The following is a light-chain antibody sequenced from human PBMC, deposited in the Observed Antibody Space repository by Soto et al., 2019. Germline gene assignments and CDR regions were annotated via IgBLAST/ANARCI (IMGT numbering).Light chain of an antibody. CDR3: QQYYSHPLT. CDR1: QSITNR. V-gene: IGKV1-5*01. CDR2: DAS. J-gene: IGKJ5*01. Sequence: QIAQSPSPPSASVGDRVTLTFPASQSITNRLAWYQQKPGKAPKVLIYDASNLESGVPSRFSGSGSGTDFTLTISSLQPEDFATYYCQQYYSHPLTFGQGTRLEIK.